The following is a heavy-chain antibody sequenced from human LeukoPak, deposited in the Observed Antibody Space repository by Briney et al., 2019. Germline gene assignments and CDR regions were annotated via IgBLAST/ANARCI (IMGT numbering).Heavy chain of an antibody. CDR1: GLTFDDYG. Sequence: GGSLRLSCAASGLTFDDYGMSWVRQAPGKGLEWVSGINWNGGSTGYADSVKGRFTISRDNAKNSLYLQMNSLRAEDTALYYCAREMYYDSSGYYHDAFDIWGQGTMVTVSS. CDR3: AREMYYDSSGYYHDAFDI. J-gene: IGHJ3*02. CDR2: INWNGGST. V-gene: IGHV3-20*04. D-gene: IGHD3-22*01.